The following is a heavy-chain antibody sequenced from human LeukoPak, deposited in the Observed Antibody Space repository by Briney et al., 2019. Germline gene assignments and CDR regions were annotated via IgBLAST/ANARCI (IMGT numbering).Heavy chain of an antibody. V-gene: IGHV1-2*02. CDR2: INPNSGGT. CDR1: GYTFTGYY. CDR3: ARSDTGTSMSPYYYFGMDV. J-gene: IGHJ6*02. D-gene: IGHD5-18*01. Sequence: GASVKVSCKASGYTFTGYYMHWVRQAPGQGLEWMGWINPNSGGTNSAQRFQGRVTMTRDTSISTAYMELSRLRSGDTAVYYCARSDTGTSMSPYYYFGMDVWGQGTTVTVSS.